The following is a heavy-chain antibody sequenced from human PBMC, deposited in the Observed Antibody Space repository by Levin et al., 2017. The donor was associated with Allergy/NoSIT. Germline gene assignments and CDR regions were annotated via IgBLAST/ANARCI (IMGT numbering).Heavy chain of an antibody. CDR1: GESFSDSY. V-gene: IGHV4-34*01. CDR3: ARVGPLTWLQFTGGFDY. Sequence: SQTLSLTCAVYGESFSDSYWGWIRQPPGKGLEWIGEINPSGNTNYYPSLKSRVTISLDTSKNQFSLKLSSVTAADTAVYYCARVGPLTWLQFTGGFDYWGQGTLVTVSS. J-gene: IGHJ4*02. CDR2: INPSGNT. D-gene: IGHD5-24*01.